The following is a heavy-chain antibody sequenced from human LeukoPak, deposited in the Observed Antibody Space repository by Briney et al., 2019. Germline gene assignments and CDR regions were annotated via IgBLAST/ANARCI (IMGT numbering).Heavy chain of an antibody. V-gene: IGHV3-7*03. CDR3: ARDSGYSAFDY. D-gene: IGHD5-12*01. CDR2: MNPDGSTK. CDR1: GITFSYTW. J-gene: IGHJ4*02. Sequence: GGSLRLSCAASGITFSYTWMSWVRQAPGKGLEWVANMNPDGSTKNYVDSVRGRFTISRDNAKNLLYLQMNSLRGDDTAVYYCARDSGYSAFDYWGQGTLVTVSS.